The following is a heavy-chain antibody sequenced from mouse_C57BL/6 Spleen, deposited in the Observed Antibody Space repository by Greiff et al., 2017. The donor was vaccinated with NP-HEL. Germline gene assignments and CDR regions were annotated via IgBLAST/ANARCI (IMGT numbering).Heavy chain of an antibody. CDR1: GFSFNTYA. J-gene: IGHJ4*01. D-gene: IGHD2-4*01. V-gene: IGHV10-1*01. Sequence: EVQLVESGGGLVQPKGSLKLSCAASGFSFNTYAMNWVRQAPGKGLEWVARIRSKSNNYATYYADSVKDRFTISRDDSESMLYLQMNNLKTEDTAMYYCVRHKGADDYGGGDYAMDYWGQGTSVTVSS. CDR3: VRHKGADDYGGGDYAMDY. CDR2: IRSKSNNYAT.